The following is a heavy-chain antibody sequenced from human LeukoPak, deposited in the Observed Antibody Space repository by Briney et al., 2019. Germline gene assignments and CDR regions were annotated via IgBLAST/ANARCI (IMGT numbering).Heavy chain of an antibody. Sequence: GGSLRLSCAASGFTFSSYGMHWVRQAPGKGLEWVAVISYDGSNKYYADSVKGRFTISRDNSKNTLYLQMNSLRAEDTAVYYCAYSYDSSGYRFDYWGQGTLVTVSS. V-gene: IGHV3-30*03. CDR3: AYSYDSSGYRFDY. CDR2: ISYDGSNK. J-gene: IGHJ4*02. D-gene: IGHD3-22*01. CDR1: GFTFSSYG.